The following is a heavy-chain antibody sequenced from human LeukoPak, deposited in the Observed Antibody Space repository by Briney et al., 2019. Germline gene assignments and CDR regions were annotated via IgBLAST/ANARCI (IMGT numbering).Heavy chain of an antibody. CDR1: SGSISSYY. D-gene: IGHD4-23*01. CDR2: IYHSGTT. V-gene: IGHV4-59*01. J-gene: IGHJ4*02. Sequence: SETLSLTCTVSSGSISSYYWGWIRQPPGKGLEWIAYIYHSGTTNYNPSLKSRVTISVDTSKNQFSLKVGSVTAADTAVYYCASIVGGNSYFDSWGQGTLVTVSS. CDR3: ASIVGGNSYFDS.